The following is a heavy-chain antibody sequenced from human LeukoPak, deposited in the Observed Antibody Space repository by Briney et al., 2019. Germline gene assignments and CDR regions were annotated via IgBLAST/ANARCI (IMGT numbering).Heavy chain of an antibody. D-gene: IGHD2-2*01. V-gene: IGHV1-8*01. J-gene: IGHJ6*02. CDR3: ARNPNCSSTSCPADYYYGMDV. CDR1: GYTFTSYD. CDR2: MNPNSGNT. Sequence: ASVKVSCKASGYTFTSYDINWVRQATGQGLEWMGWMNPNSGNTGYAQKFQGRVTMTRNTSISTAYMELSRLRSDDTAVYYCARNPNCSSTSCPADYYYGMDVWGQGTTVTVSS.